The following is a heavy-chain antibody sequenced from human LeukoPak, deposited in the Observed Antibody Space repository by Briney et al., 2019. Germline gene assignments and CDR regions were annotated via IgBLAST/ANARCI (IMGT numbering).Heavy chain of an antibody. D-gene: IGHD2-2*01. CDR1: GGSISSGGYY. J-gene: IGHJ3*02. CDR3: ARDIVVVPAANGRRDAFDI. CDR2: IYHSGST. V-gene: IGHV4-30-2*01. Sequence: SQTLSLTCTVSGGSISSGGYYWSWIRQPPGKGLEWIGYIYHSGSTYYSPSLKSRVTMSVDRSKNQVSLRLSSVTAADTAVYYCARDIVVVPAANGRRDAFDIWGQGTMVTVSS.